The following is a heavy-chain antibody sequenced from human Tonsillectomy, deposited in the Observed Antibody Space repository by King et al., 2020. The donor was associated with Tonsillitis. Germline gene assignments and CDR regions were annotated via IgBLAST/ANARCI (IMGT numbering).Heavy chain of an antibody. J-gene: IGHJ3*02. CDR3: ARISSRGAFDI. CDR1: GFTFSSYD. D-gene: IGHD2-2*01. CDR2: IGTAGDT. Sequence: VQLVEFGGGLVQPGGSLRLSCAASGFTFSSYDMHWVRKATGKGLEWFSAIGTAGDTYYPGSVKGRFTISRENAKNSLYLQMNSLRAGDTAVYYCARISSRGAFDIWGQGTMVTVSS. V-gene: IGHV3-13*01.